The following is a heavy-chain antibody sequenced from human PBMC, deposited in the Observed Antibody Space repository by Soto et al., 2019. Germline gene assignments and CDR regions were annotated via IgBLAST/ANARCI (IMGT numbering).Heavy chain of an antibody. CDR1: GVSISGYY. CDR2: IYYTGST. CDR3: ARYPRLDC. Sequence: PSETLSLTCTVSGVSISGYYWSWIRQPPGKRLEWIGYIYYTGSTNYTPSLRSRATISIDTSKNQSSLQLSSVPAADTAVYFCARYPRLDCWGQGTLVTVPS. J-gene: IGHJ4*02. V-gene: IGHV4-59*08.